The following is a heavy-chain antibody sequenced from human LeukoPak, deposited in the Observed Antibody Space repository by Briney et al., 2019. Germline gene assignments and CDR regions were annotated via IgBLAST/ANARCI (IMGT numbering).Heavy chain of an antibody. CDR3: ARGSCSSTSCFMDV. Sequence: ASVKVSCKASGGTFSSHAISWVRQAPGQRLEWMGWINAGKGNTKYSQKLQGRVTITGDTSASTAYMELSSLRSEDTAVYYCARGSCSSTSCFMDVWGQGTTVTASS. CDR2: INAGKGNT. D-gene: IGHD2-2*01. J-gene: IGHJ6*02. CDR1: GGTFSSHA. V-gene: IGHV1-3*01.